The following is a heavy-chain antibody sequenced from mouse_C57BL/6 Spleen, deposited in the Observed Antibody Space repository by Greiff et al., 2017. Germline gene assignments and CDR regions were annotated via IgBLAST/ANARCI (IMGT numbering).Heavy chain of an antibody. J-gene: IGHJ2*01. V-gene: IGHV1-82*01. Sequence: QVQLQQSGPELVKPGASVKISCKASGYAFSSSWMNWVKQRPGKGLEWIGRIYPGDGDTNYNGKFKGKATLTADKSSSTAYMQLSSLTSEDSAVYVCARAPDYYGSIAYWGQGTTLTVSS. D-gene: IGHD1-1*01. CDR1: GYAFSSSW. CDR3: ARAPDYYGSIAY. CDR2: IYPGDGDT.